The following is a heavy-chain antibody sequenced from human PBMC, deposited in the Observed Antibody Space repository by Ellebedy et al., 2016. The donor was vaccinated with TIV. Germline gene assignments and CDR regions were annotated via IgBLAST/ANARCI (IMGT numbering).Heavy chain of an antibody. J-gene: IGHJ3*02. CDR2: INHSGST. V-gene: IGHV4-34*01. D-gene: IGHD2-2*02. CDR3: ARIRWGYCSSTSCYTDAFDI. CDR1: GGSFSGYY. Sequence: SETLSLXXAVYGGSFSGYYWSWIRQPPGKGLEWIGEINHSGSTNYNPSLKSRVTMSVDTSKNQFSLKLSSVTAADTAVYYCARIRWGYCSSTSCYTDAFDIWGQGTMVTVSS.